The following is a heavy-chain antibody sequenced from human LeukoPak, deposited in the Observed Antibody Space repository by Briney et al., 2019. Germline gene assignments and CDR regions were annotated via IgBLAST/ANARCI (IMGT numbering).Heavy chain of an antibody. CDR2: ISWNSGSI. Sequence: PGGSLRLSCAASGFTFDDYAMHWVRQAPGKGLEWVSGISWNSGSIGYADSVKGRFTISRDNAKNSLYLQMNSLRADDTAVYYCARDGRNYYDRSGYYSALAYWGQGTLVTVSS. CDR1: GFTFDDYA. CDR3: ARDGRNYYDRSGYYSALAY. J-gene: IGHJ4*02. V-gene: IGHV3-9*01. D-gene: IGHD3-22*01.